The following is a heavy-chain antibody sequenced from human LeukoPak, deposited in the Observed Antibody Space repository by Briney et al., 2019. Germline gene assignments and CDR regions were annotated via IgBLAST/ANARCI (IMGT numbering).Heavy chain of an antibody. Sequence: PSETLSLTCTVSGGSISSYYWSWIRQPPGKGLEWIGYIYYSGSTYYNPSLKSRVTISVDRSKNQFSLKLSSVTAADTAVYYCARAPIAAAVFDPWGQGTLVTVSS. CDR1: GGSISSYY. V-gene: IGHV4-59*12. CDR2: IYYSGST. CDR3: ARAPIAAAVFDP. D-gene: IGHD6-13*01. J-gene: IGHJ5*02.